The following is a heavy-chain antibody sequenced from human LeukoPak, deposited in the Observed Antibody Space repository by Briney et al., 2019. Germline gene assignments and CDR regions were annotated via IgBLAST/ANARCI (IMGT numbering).Heavy chain of an antibody. V-gene: IGHV3-23*01. CDR1: GFTFSSYD. CDR2: ISGSDFGT. Sequence: PGGSLRLSCAASGFTFSSYDMNWVRQAPGKGLEWVSTISGSDFGTYYADSVKGRFTISRDNSKNTLYIQTNSLRAEDTAVYYCAKRRFDSSGYHFDYWGQGTLVTVSS. CDR3: AKRRFDSSGYHFDY. D-gene: IGHD3-22*01. J-gene: IGHJ4*02.